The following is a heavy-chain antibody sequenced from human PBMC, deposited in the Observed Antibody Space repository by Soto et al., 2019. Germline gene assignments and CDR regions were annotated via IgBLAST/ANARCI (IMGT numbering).Heavy chain of an antibody. CDR1: GYSISSGYY. CDR3: AREVVGATIEAFDI. J-gene: IGHJ3*02. V-gene: IGHV4-38-2*02. CDR2: IYHSGST. Sequence: SETLSLTCAVSGYSISSGYYWGWIRQPPGKGLEWIGSIYHSGSTYYNPSLKSRVTISADTSKNQFSLKLSSVTAADTAVYYCAREVVGATIEAFDIWGQGTMVTVSS. D-gene: IGHD1-26*01.